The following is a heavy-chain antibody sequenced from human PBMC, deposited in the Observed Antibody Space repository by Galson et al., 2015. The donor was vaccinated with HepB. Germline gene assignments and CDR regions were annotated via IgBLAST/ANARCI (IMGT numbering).Heavy chain of an antibody. CDR3: ARMVYGDAYYFDY. J-gene: IGHJ4*02. CDR1: GGSISSGGYY. CDR2: IYYSGST. D-gene: IGHD4-17*01. Sequence: TLSLTCTVSGGSISSGGYYWSWTRQHPGKGLEWIGYIYYSGSTYYNPSLKSRVTISVDTSKNQFSLKLSSVTAADTAVYYCARMVYGDAYYFDYWGQGTLVTVSS. V-gene: IGHV4-31*03.